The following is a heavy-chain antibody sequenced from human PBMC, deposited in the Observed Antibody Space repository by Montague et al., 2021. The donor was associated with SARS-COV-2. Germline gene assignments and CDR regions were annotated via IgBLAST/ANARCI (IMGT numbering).Heavy chain of an antibody. V-gene: IGHV4-4*07. Sequence: SETLSLTCTVSGASMSGYHWSWIRQPAGKALEWIGRIYSNGDTTYNPSLKSRLTMSVDTSERRFSLKLTSVTAADTAVYYCARVSLAAAATRSDYWGQGTLVTVSS. J-gene: IGHJ4*02. D-gene: IGHD6-13*01. CDR3: ARVSLAAAATRSDY. CDR1: GASMSGYH. CDR2: IYSNGDT.